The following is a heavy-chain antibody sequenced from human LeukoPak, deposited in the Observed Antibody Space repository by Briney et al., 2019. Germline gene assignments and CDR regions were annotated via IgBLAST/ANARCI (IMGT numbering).Heavy chain of an antibody. CDR2: VTRDGSGT. J-gene: IGHJ4*02. V-gene: IGHV3-74*01. CDR3: ARDGDGYNFDY. Sequence: PGGSLRLSCADSGFTFSGYWMHWVRQAPGKGLVWVARVTRDGSGTNYADSVKGRFTISRDNGKNTLYLQMNSLRAEDTAVYYCARDGDGYNFDYWGQGTLVTVSS. CDR1: GFTFSGYW. D-gene: IGHD5-24*01.